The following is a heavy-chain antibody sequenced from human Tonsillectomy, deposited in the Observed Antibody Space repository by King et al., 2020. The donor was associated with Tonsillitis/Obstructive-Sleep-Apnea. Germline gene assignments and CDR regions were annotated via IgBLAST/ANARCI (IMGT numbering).Heavy chain of an antibody. J-gene: IGHJ3*02. D-gene: IGHD2-2*01. CDR3: ARDRDCSSTSCYDAFDI. CDR2: ISYDGSNK. CDR1: GFTFSTYA. Sequence: VQLVESGGGVVQPGRSLRLSCAASGFTFSTYAMHWVRQAPGKGLEWVAVISYDGSNKYYADSVKGRFTISRDNSKNTRYLQMNSLRTEDTAVYYCARDRDCSSTSCYDAFDIWGQGTMVTVSS. V-gene: IGHV3-30*04.